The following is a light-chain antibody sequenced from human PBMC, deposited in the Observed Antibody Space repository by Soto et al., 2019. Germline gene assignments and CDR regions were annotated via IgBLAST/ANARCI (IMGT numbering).Light chain of an antibody. V-gene: IGKV3-11*01. CDR1: QSVSSF. CDR3: QARSNWPS. J-gene: IGKJ3*01. CDR2: DAS. Sequence: EIVLTQSPGTLSLSPGERATLSCRASQSVSSFLAWYQQKPGQSPRLLIYDASSRATGIPTRFSGSGSGTDFTLTISSLEPEDFAVYYCQARSNWPSFGPGTKVDI.